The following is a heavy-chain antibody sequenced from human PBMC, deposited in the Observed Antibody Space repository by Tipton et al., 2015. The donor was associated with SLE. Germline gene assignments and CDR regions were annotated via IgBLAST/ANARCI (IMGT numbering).Heavy chain of an antibody. Sequence: LSLTCTVSGASISGHYYNWIRQSPGKGLEFIGYIYYSRDTNYSPSLKSRVSISVDTSKNQLSLKLTSVTAADTAVYYCARGSVVADDYWGQGTLVTVSS. V-gene: IGHV4-59*11. CDR3: ARGSVVADDY. CDR1: GASISGHY. CDR2: IYYSRDT. D-gene: IGHD2-15*01. J-gene: IGHJ4*02.